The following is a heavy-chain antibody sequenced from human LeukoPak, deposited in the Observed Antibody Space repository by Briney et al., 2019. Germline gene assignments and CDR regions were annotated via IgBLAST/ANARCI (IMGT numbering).Heavy chain of an antibody. CDR1: GFTFSSYE. CDR2: ICSSGSTI. CDR3: WGYNWNDLDY. J-gene: IGHJ4*02. V-gene: IGHV3-48*03. Sequence: GGSLRLSCAASGFTFSSYEMNWVRQAPGKGLEWVSYICSSGSTIYYEYSVKGRFTISRDNAKNSLYLQMNSLRDEDTVVYYGWGYNWNDLDYWGQGTLVTVSS. D-gene: IGHD1-1*01.